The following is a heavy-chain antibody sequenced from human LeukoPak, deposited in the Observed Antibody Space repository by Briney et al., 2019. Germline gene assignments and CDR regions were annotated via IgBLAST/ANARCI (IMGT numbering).Heavy chain of an antibody. Sequence: PSETLSLTCTVSGGSISSYYWSWIRQPPGKGLEWIGYIYYSGSTNYNPSLKSRVTISVDTSKNQFSLKLSSVTAADTAVYYCASQYNWNFPEFDPWGQGTLVTVSS. CDR1: GGSISSYY. CDR2: IYYSGST. D-gene: IGHD1-7*01. J-gene: IGHJ5*02. CDR3: ASQYNWNFPEFDP. V-gene: IGHV4-59*08.